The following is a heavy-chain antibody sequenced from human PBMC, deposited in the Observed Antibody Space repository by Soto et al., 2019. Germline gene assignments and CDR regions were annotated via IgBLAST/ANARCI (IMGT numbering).Heavy chain of an antibody. D-gene: IGHD4-17*01. V-gene: IGHV1-3*05. CDR1: GYTFTSYA. Sequence: QVQLVQSGAEEKKPGASVKVSCKASGYTFTSYAMHWVRQAPGQRLEWMGWINAGNGNTKYSQKFRGRVTITRDTCASTAYMELSSLRSEDTAVYYCARRVPTVTTLNSAWYFDLWGRGTLVTVSS. J-gene: IGHJ2*01. CDR2: INAGNGNT. CDR3: ARRVPTVTTLNSAWYFDL.